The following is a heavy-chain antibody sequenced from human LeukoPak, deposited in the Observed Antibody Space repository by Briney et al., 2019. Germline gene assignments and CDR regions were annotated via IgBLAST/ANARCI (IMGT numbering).Heavy chain of an antibody. J-gene: IGHJ4*02. CDR2: IYYSGST. V-gene: IGHV4-39*01. D-gene: IGHD6-19*01. CDR3: ARHPTPIVSIAVVGKGY. CDR1: CGSISSSYHY. Sequence: SETLSLTCTVSCGSISSSYHYWGWIRQPPGKGLEWIGSIYYSGSTYFNPSLKSRVTISVDTSKNQFSLKLSSVTAADTAVCYSARHPTPIVSIAVVGKGYWGQGTLVTVSS.